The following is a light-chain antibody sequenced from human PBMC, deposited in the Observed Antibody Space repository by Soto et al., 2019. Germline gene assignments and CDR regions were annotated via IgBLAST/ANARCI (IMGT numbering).Light chain of an antibody. CDR3: QQYNNWPPDYT. CDR2: DAS. J-gene: IGKJ2*01. CDR1: QSINSN. V-gene: IGKV3-15*01. Sequence: ETVMKQSPANLSVSPGERVTLSCRASQSINSNLDWYQQRPGQAPRVLIYDASTRATAVPARFSGSGSGTEFTLTISSLQSEDFAVYYCQQYNNWPPDYTFGQGTKLEIK.